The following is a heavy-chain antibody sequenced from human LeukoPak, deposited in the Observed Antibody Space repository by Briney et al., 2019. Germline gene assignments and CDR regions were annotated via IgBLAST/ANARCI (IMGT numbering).Heavy chain of an antibody. CDR3: ARVSSSSDFDY. CDR1: GGSISSYY. V-gene: IGHV4-59*01. Sequence: SETLSLTCTVSGGSISSYYWSWIRQPPGRGLEWIGYIYYSGSTNYNPSLKSRVTISVDTSKNQFSLRLSSVTAADTAVYYCARVSSSSDFDYWGQGTLVTVSS. J-gene: IGHJ4*02. CDR2: IYYSGST. D-gene: IGHD6-6*01.